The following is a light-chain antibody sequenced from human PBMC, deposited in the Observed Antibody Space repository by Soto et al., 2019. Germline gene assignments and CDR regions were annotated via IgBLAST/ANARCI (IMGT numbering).Light chain of an antibody. CDR3: QQSYSTPPAT. V-gene: IGKV1-39*01. J-gene: IGKJ1*01. CDR2: AAS. CDR1: QSISSY. Sequence: DIQMTQSPSSLSASVGARVPITCRASQSISSYLNWYQQKPGKAPKLLIYAASSLQSGVPSRFSGSGSGTDFTLTISSLQPEDFATYYCQQSYSTPPATFGQGTKVDIK.